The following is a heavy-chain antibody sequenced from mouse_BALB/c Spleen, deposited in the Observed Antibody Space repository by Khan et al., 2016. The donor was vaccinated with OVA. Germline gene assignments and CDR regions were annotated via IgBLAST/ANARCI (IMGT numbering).Heavy chain of an antibody. CDR2: INTNTGEP. CDR3: ARDHGSSYGWFAY. CDR1: GYTFTNFG. Sequence: QIQLVQSGPELKKPGETVKISCKASGYTFTNFGMNWVKQAPGKGLKWMGWINTNTGEPTYDEEFKGRFAFSLDTSASTAYLEINNFKNEDTATYVCARDHGSSYGWFAYWGQGTLVTVSA. D-gene: IGHD1-1*01. J-gene: IGHJ3*01. V-gene: IGHV9-3*02.